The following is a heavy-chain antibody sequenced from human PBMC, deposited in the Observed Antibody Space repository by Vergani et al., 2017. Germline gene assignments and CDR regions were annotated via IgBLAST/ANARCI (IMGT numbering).Heavy chain of an antibody. V-gene: IGHV4-39*01. CDR2: IYYSGST. J-gene: IGHJ4*02. D-gene: IGHD2-21*01. Sequence: QVQLQESGPGLVKPSETLSLTCTVSNDSVSNTFYYWGWIRQTPGKGLEWIGSIYYSGSTYYNPSLESRVTMSVDTSKSQFSLKLSSVTAADTAVYYCTRHVPCGDGACLHFDHWGQGTQVTVSS. CDR3: TRHVPCGDGACLHFDH. CDR1: NDSVSNTFYY.